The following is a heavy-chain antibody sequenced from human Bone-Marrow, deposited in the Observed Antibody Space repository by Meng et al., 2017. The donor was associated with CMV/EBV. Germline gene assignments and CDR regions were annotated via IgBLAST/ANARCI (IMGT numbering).Heavy chain of an antibody. CDR3: AIRHYDFWSGYYDYGMGV. D-gene: IGHD3-3*01. CDR1: GGSFSGYY. Sequence: SETLSLTCVVYGGSFSGYYWSWIRQHPGKGLEWIGYIYYSGSTYYNPSLKSRVTISVDTSKNQFSLKLSSVTAADTAVYYCAIRHYDFWSGYYDYGMGVWGQGTTVTVSS. V-gene: IGHV4-31*11. J-gene: IGHJ6*02. CDR2: IYYSGST.